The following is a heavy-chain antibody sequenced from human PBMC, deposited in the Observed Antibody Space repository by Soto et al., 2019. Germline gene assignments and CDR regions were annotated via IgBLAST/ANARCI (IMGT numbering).Heavy chain of an antibody. CDR1: GDSVSSNNAA. D-gene: IGHD3-22*01. V-gene: IGHV6-1*01. J-gene: IGHJ5*01. CDR2: TYYRSKWYY. CDR3: ARDRTYDYDRSGYPKPFDS. Sequence: SQTLSLTCAISGDSVSSNNAAWNWIRQSPSRGLEWLGRTYYRSKWYYNYALSVKSRITINPDTSKNQFSLQLDSVTSEDTAVYYCARDRTYDYDRSGYPKPFDSWAQGTLVTGSS.